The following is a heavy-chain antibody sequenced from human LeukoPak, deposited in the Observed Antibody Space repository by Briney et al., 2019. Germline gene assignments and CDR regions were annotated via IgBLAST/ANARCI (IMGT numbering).Heavy chain of an antibody. V-gene: IGHV3-23*01. CDR3: ATHRGYSYGPLDY. Sequence: GGSLRLSCAASGFTFSSYAMSWVRQAPGRGLEWVSAISGSGGSTYYADSVKGRFTISRDNSKNTLYLQMNSLRAEDTAVYYCATHRGYSYGPLDYWGQGTLVTVSS. J-gene: IGHJ4*02. D-gene: IGHD5-18*01. CDR2: ISGSGGST. CDR1: GFTFSSYA.